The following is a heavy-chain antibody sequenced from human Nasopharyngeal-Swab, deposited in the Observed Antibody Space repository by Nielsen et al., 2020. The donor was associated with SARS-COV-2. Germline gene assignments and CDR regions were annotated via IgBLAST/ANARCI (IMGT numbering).Heavy chain of an antibody. CDR3: AKEGEGGPNYFEF. Sequence: SETLSLTCTVSGDSGISSYWSWLRQTPGKGLEWIGYIYQNGYTNYNPSLKSRITMSIETPRKQFSLRLRSATDADTAMYYCAKEGEGGPNYFEFWGQGNLVTVSS. CDR2: IYQNGYT. J-gene: IGHJ4*02. V-gene: IGHV4-59*02. D-gene: IGHD3-10*01. CDR1: GDSGISSY.